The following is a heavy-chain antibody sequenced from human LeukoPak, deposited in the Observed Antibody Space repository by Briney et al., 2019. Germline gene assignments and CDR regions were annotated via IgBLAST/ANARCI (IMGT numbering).Heavy chain of an antibody. CDR2: ISSSGDTK. V-gene: IGHV3-48*01. CDR3: AKSRGYDILTGYIDY. CDR1: GFTFSRYT. J-gene: IGHJ4*02. D-gene: IGHD3-9*01. Sequence: GGSLRLSCAASGFTFSRYTMNWVRQAPGKGLEWVSYISSSGDTKYYADSVKGRFTISRDNSKNTLYLQMNSLRAEDTAVYYCAKSRGYDILTGYIDYWGQGTLVTVSS.